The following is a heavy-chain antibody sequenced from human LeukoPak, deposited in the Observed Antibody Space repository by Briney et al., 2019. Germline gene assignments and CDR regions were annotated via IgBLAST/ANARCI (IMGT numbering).Heavy chain of an antibody. CDR2: ISAYNGNT. CDR3: ARDLYYDFWSGYPSYYYYGMDV. D-gene: IGHD3-3*01. Sequence: GSSVKVSCKASGGTFSSYAISWVRQAPGQGLEWMGWISAYNGNTNYAQKLQGRVTMTTDTSTSTAYMELRSLRSDDTAVYYCARDLYYDFWSGYPSYYYYGMDVWGQGTTVTVSS. CDR1: GGTFSSYA. V-gene: IGHV1-18*01. J-gene: IGHJ6*02.